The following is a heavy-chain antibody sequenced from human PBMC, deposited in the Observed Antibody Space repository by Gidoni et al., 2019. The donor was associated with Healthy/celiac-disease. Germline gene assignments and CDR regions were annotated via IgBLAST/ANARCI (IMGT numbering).Heavy chain of an antibody. V-gene: IGHV3-66*01. J-gene: IGHJ3*02. Sequence: EVQLVESGGGLVQPGGSLRLSCAASGFTVSSNYMSWVRQAPGKGLEWVSVIYSGGSTYYADSVKGRFTISRDNSKNTLYLQMNSLRAEDTAVYYCARVGTYYYDSSGLLGGAFDIWGQGTMVTVSS. CDR2: IYSGGST. CDR3: ARVGTYYYDSSGLLGGAFDI. CDR1: GFTVSSNY. D-gene: IGHD3-22*01.